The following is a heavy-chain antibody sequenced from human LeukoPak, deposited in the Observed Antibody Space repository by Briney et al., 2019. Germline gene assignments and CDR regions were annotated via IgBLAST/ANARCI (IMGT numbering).Heavy chain of an antibody. CDR1: GFTFSSYA. Sequence: PGGSLRLSCAASGFTFSSYAMSWVRQAPGKGLEWVALISNDGNSKDYADSVKGRFTLSGDNSKTTVYLQMDSLRAEDTAVYYCARDRSGFYSVDYWGQGTLVIVSS. CDR2: ISNDGNSK. J-gene: IGHJ4*02. D-gene: IGHD5-12*01. V-gene: IGHV3-30*03. CDR3: ARDRSGFYSVDY.